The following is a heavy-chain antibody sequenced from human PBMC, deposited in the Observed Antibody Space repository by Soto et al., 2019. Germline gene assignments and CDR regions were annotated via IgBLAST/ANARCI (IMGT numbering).Heavy chain of an antibody. V-gene: IGHV1-18*01. D-gene: IGHD1-1*01. CDR2: ISANNGNT. CDR3: ARGRYGDY. Sequence: QVHLVQSGAEVKKPGASVKVSCKGSGYGFTTYGITWVRQAPGQGLEWMAWISANNGNTNYAQKLQGRVTVTRDTSTSTAYMELRSLRSDDTAVYYCARGRYGDYWGQGALVTDSS. CDR1: GYGFTTYG. J-gene: IGHJ4*02.